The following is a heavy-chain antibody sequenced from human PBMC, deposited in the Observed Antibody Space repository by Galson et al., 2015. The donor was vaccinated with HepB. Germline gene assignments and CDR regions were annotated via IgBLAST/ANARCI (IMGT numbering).Heavy chain of an antibody. D-gene: IGHD4-23*01. CDR2: ISYDGSNK. Sequence: SLRLSCAASGFTFSSYGVHWVRQAPGKGLEWVAVISYDGSNKYYADSVKGRFTISRDNSKNTLYLQMNSLRAEDTAVYYCAKGADYGGHDPWGQGTLVTVSS. V-gene: IGHV3-30*18. CDR3: AKGADYGGHDP. J-gene: IGHJ5*02. CDR1: GFTFSSYG.